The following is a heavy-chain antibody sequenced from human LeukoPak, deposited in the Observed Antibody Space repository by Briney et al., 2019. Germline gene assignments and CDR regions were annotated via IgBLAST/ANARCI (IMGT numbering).Heavy chain of an antibody. V-gene: IGHV3-30*04. CDR3: ARDFGSGGFDYFEK. CDR1: GVTSSSPAFPFSSYA. J-gene: IGHJ4*02. Sequence: GRSLRLSCAASGVTSSSPAFPFSSYAMHWVRQAPGKGLEWVAIIWYDGTKRYYADSVKGRFTISRDNSKNTLYLQMNSLRAEDTALYYCARDFGSGGFDYFEKWGQGTQVTVSS. D-gene: IGHD2-15*01. CDR2: IWYDGTKR.